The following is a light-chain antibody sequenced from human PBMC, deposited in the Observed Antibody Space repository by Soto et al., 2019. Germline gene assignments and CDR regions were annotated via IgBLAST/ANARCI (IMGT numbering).Light chain of an antibody. CDR2: DVS. V-gene: IGLV2-8*01. Sequence: QSALTQPPSASGSPGQPVTISCTGTSSDVGAYNYVSWYQQHPGKAPKLMIYDVSKRPSGVPDRFSGSKSANTASLTVSGLQAEYEADYYCTSYAGSNIVIFGGGTKLTVL. CDR1: SSDVGAYNY. CDR3: TSYAGSNIVI. J-gene: IGLJ2*01.